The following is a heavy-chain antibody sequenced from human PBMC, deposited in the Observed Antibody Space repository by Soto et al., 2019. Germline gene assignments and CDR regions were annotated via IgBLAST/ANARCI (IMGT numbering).Heavy chain of an antibody. V-gene: IGHV3-7*05. J-gene: IGHJ6*02. CDR2: IKKDGSEK. CDR1: GLTFSYYG. Sequence: EVQLVESGGGLVQPGGSLRLSCAASGLTFSYYGMSWVRQAPGKGLEWVANIKKDGSEKYYVDSVKGRFTISRDNAKNSMYLQMSSLRDGDTAVYFCVRGRTGMDVWGQGTTVTVSS. CDR3: VRGRTGMDV.